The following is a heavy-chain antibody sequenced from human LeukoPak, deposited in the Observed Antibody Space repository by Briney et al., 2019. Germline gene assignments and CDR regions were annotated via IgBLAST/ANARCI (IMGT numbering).Heavy chain of an antibody. V-gene: IGHV3-48*01. CDR2: ISSSSSTI. Sequence: GVSLRLSCAASGFTFSSYSMNWVRQARAKGLEWLSYISSSSSTIYYADSVKGRFTISRDNAKNSLFLQMNSLRAEDTAVYYCARGLPYFDCWGQGTLVTVSS. J-gene: IGHJ4*02. CDR3: ARGLPYFDC. CDR1: GFTFSSYS.